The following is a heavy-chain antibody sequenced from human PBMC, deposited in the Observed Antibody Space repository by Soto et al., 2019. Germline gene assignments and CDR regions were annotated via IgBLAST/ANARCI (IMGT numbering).Heavy chain of an antibody. D-gene: IGHD6-6*01. Sequence: ASVKVSCKASGYTFTGYYMHWVRQAPGQGLEWMGWINPNSGGTNYAQEFQGWVTMTRDTSISTAYMELSRLRSDDTAVYYCARAFGTSIAAYDFDYWGQGTLVTVSS. CDR2: INPNSGGT. CDR1: GYTFTGYY. CDR3: ARAFGTSIAAYDFDY. V-gene: IGHV1-2*04. J-gene: IGHJ4*02.